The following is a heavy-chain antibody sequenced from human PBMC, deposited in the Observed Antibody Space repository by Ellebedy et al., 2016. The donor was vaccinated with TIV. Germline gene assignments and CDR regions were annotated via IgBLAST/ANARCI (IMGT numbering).Heavy chain of an antibody. CDR2: IYYSGST. V-gene: IGHV4-39*02. J-gene: IGHJ5*02. CDR3: ARDILRFPRENWFDP. CDR1: GGSISSSSYY. Sequence: MPSETLSLTCTVSGGSISSSSYYWGWIRQPPGKGLEWIGSIYYSGSTYYNPSLKSRVTIPVDTSKNQFSLKLSSVTAADTAVYYCARDILRFPRENWFDPWGQGTLVTVSS. D-gene: IGHD3-3*02.